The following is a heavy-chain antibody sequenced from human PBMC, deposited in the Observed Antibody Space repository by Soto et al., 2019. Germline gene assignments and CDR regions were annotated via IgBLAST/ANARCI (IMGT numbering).Heavy chain of an antibody. D-gene: IGHD3-10*01. J-gene: IGHJ4*02. Sequence: LRLSCAASGFTFSSYSMSWVRQGPVNVLEWVSGFRTSGDGGTTYYADSVKGRFTISRDNSKNMLFLQMNSLRAEDTAIYYCAKKVNSGPGSQYFDYWGQGTLVTVSS. CDR3: AKKVNSGPGSQYFDY. CDR1: GFTFSSYS. V-gene: IGHV3-23*01. CDR2: FRTSGDGGTT.